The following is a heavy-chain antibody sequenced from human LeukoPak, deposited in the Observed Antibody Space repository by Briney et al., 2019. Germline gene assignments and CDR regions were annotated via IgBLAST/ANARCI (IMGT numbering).Heavy chain of an antibody. J-gene: IGHJ3*02. CDR3: ARSYSYDAFDI. CDR2: ISYDGSNK. Sequence: PGGSLRLSCAASGFTFSSYAMHWVRQAPGKGLEWVAVISYDGSNKYYADSVKGRFTISRDNSKNTLYLQMNSLRAEDTAVYYCARSYSYDAFDIWGQGTMVTVSS. V-gene: IGHV3-30-3*01. D-gene: IGHD4-11*01. CDR1: GFTFSSYA.